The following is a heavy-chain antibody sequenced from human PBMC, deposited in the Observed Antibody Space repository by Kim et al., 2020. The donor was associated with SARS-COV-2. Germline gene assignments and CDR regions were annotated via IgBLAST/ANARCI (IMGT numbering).Heavy chain of an antibody. V-gene: IGHV4-34*01. Sequence: SGSTNYNSSLKSRVTISVDTSKNQFSLKLSSVTAADTAVYYCARGPLAAYWGQGTLVTVSS. J-gene: IGHJ4*02. CDR3: ARGPLAAY. CDR2: SGST.